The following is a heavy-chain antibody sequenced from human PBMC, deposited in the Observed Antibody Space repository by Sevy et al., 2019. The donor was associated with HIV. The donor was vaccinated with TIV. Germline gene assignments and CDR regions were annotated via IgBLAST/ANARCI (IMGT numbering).Heavy chain of an antibody. CDR3: ARAQYYYDRRGNYVLPRYYFDY. CDR2: IYYSGST. CDR1: GDSISSGDYY. D-gene: IGHD3-22*01. J-gene: IGHJ4*02. Sequence: SETLSLTCTVSGDSISSGDYYWSWIRQPPGKGLEWIGYIYYSGSTNYNPSLRSRVTISVDTSKNQFSLKLSSVTAADTAVYYCARAQYYYDRRGNYVLPRYYFDYWGQGALVTVSS. V-gene: IGHV4-30-4*01.